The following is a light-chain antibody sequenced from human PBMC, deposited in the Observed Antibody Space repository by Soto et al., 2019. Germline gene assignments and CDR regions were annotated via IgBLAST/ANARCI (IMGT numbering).Light chain of an antibody. V-gene: IGLV1-40*01. CDR3: QSYDSSLSAWV. CDR1: SSNIGAGYD. J-gene: IGLJ3*02. CDR2: AYN. Sequence: QSVLTQPPSVSGAPGQRVTISCTGSSSNIGAGYDLHWYQQLPGTAPKLLIYAYNNRPSGVPDRFSGSQSGTSASLAITGLQAEDEADYYCQSYDSSLSAWVLGEGTKLTVL.